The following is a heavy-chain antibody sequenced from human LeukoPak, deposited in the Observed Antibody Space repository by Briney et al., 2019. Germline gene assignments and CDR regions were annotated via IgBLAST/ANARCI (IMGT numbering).Heavy chain of an antibody. CDR3: ARSGDYYGSGSYPDY. CDR1: GFTFSSYE. Sequence: PGGSLRLSCAASGFTFSSYEMNWVRQPPGKGLEWIGSIYYSGSTYYNPSLKSRVTISVDTSKNQFSLKLSSVTAADTAVYYCARSGDYYGSGSYPDYWGQGTLVTVSS. D-gene: IGHD3-10*01. CDR2: IYYSGST. J-gene: IGHJ4*02. V-gene: IGHV4-39*07.